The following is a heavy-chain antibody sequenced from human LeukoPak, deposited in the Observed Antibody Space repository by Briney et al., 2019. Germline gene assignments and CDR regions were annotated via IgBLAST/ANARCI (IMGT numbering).Heavy chain of an antibody. Sequence: GGSLRLSCAASGFTYSSYSMNWVRQVPGKGLEWVSSISSSSSYTYYADSVKGRFTISRDNAKNSLYLQMNSLRAEDTAVYYCARLALVYGMDVWGKGTTVTVSS. D-gene: IGHD2-8*02. CDR2: ISSSSSYT. J-gene: IGHJ6*04. CDR1: GFTYSSYS. CDR3: ARLALVYGMDV. V-gene: IGHV3-21*01.